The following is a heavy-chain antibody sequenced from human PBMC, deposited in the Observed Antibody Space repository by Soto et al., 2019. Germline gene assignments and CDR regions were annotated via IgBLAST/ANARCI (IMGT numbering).Heavy chain of an antibody. V-gene: IGHV4-39*01. J-gene: IGHJ6*03. Sequence: QLQLQESGPGLVKPSETLSLTCTVSGGSISSSSYYWGWIRQPPGKGLEWIGSIYYSGSTYYNPSLKSRVTISVDTSKNQFSLKLSSVTAADTAVYYCARQVSEYDFWRDIKKYYYYMDVWGKGTTVTVSS. CDR2: IYYSGST. D-gene: IGHD3-3*01. CDR3: ARQVSEYDFWRDIKKYYYYMDV. CDR1: GGSISSSSYY.